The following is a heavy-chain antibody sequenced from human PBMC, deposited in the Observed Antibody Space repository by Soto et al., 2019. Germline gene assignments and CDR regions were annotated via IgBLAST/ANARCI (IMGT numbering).Heavy chain of an antibody. CDR1: GYTFTAQY. CDR2: INPTTGAT. CDR3: AKGDSSWVSWFDP. D-gene: IGHD6-19*01. V-gene: IGHV1-2*02. J-gene: IGHJ5*02. Sequence: RASVKVSCKASGYTFTAQYLHWVRMAPGEGLGWMGWINPTTGATRYAQKFQGRVTMTRDTSMSTAYLEVRSLRPDDTAVYYCAKGDSSWVSWFDPWGQGTLVTVSS.